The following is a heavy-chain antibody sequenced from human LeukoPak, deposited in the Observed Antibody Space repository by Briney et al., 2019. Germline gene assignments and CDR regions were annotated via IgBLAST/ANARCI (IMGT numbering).Heavy chain of an antibody. V-gene: IGHV4-59*01. CDR2: VSYSGST. J-gene: IGHJ4*02. Sequence: PSETLSLTCSVAGGSMSIYYWSWIRQPPGKGLEWIGYVSYSGSTNYNPSLKSRVTISVDTSKNPFSLKLSSVTAADTAVYYCASLCRVAGTFSEFLFWGQGTLVTVSS. D-gene: IGHD2-15*01. CDR3: ASLCRVAGTFSEFLF. CDR1: GGSMSIYY.